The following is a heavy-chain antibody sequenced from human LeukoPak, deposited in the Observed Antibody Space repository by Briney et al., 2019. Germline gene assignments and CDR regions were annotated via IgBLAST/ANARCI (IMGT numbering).Heavy chain of an antibody. CDR1: EFSFGSYA. Sequence: PGGSLRLSCAASEFSFGSYAMSWVRQAPGKGLQWVSGISGSGDSTYYADSVNGRFTISRDNSKNTLYLQMISLRAEDTVVYYCAKGGGSYFRRVTYYYYYMDVWGKGTTVTVSS. V-gene: IGHV3-23*01. CDR2: ISGSGDST. D-gene: IGHD1-26*01. CDR3: AKGGGSYFRRVTYYYYYMDV. J-gene: IGHJ6*03.